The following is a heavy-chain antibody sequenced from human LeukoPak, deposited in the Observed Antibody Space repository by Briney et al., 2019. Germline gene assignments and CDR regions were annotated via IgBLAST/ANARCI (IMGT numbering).Heavy chain of an antibody. CDR1: GGSLISYT. V-gene: IGHV1-69*08. D-gene: IGHD4-17*01. Sequence: SVKVSCKASGGSLISYTISWVRQAPGQGLEWMGRIIPILNTANYAQQFQGRVTITADKFTNTAYLELSSLTVEDTAVYYCTSDVTTPPPSDYYYYSGLDVWGQGTTVTVSS. CDR3: TSDVTTPPPSDYYYYSGLDV. CDR2: IIPILNTA. J-gene: IGHJ6*02.